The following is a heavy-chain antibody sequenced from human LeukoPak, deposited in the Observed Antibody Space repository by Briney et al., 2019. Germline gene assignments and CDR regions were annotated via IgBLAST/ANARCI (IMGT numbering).Heavy chain of an antibody. J-gene: IGHJ4*02. CDR2: ISSSSSYI. CDR1: GFTFSSYS. D-gene: IGHD6-19*01. CDR3: ARAGIAVAGIDY. V-gene: IGHV3-21*01. Sequence: GGSLRLSCAASGFTFSSYSMNWVRQAPGKGLEWVSSISSSSSYIYYADSVRGRFTISRDNAKNSLYLQMNSLRAEDTAVYYCARAGIAVAGIDYWGQGTLVTVSS.